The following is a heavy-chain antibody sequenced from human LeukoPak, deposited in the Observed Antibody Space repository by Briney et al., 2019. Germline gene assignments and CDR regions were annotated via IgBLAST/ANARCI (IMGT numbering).Heavy chain of an antibody. CDR1: GFTFSSYG. J-gene: IGHJ5*02. D-gene: IGHD3-10*01. Sequence: PGRSLRLSCAASGFTFSSYGMHWVRQAPGKGLEWVAVISYDGSKKYYADSVKGRFTISRDNSKNTLYLQMSSLRDEDTAVYYCAPRGGYYDSGSYSGFDPWGQGTLVTVSS. CDR3: APRGGYYDSGSYSGFDP. V-gene: IGHV3-30*03. CDR2: ISYDGSKK.